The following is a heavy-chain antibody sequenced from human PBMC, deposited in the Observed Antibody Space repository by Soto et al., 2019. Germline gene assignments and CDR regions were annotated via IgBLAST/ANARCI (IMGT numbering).Heavy chain of an antibody. V-gene: IGHV3-30-3*01. D-gene: IGHD3-3*01. CDR1: GVTFSSYA. CDR2: ISYDGSNK. CDR3: ARGYDFWSGYYYPYGMDV. J-gene: IGHJ6*02. Sequence: PGGSLRLSCAASGVTFSSYAMDWVRQAPGKGLEWVAVISYDGSNKNYADSVKGRFTISRDNSKNTLYLQMNSLRAEDTAVYYCARGYDFWSGYYYPYGMDVWGQGTTVTVSS.